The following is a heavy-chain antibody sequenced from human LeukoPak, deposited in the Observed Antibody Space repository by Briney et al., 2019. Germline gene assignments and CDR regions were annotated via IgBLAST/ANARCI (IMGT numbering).Heavy chain of an antibody. J-gene: IGHJ4*02. CDR2: IWYDGSNK. CDR1: GFTFSSYG. D-gene: IGHD5-18*01. CDR3: ARDPYTAMVNPFDY. V-gene: IGHV3-33*08. Sequence: PGRSLRLSCAASGFTFSSYGMHWVRQAPGKGLEWVAVIWYDGSNKYYADSVKGRFTISRDNSKNTLYLQMNSLRAEDTAVYYCARDPYTAMVNPFDYWGQGTLVTVSS.